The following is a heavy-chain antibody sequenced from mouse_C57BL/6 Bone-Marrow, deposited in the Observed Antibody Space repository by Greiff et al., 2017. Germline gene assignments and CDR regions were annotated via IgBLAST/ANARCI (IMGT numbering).Heavy chain of an antibody. CDR3: ARRGFPRGFAY. CDR2: INPSSGYT. J-gene: IGHJ3*01. CDR1: GYTFTSYW. Sequence: VQGVESGAELAKPGASVKLSCKASGYTFTSYWMHWVKQRPGQGLEWIGYINPSSGYTKYNQKFKDKATLTADKSSSTAYMQLSSLTYEDSAVFFCARRGFPRGFAYWGQGTLVNVSA. V-gene: IGHV1-7*01.